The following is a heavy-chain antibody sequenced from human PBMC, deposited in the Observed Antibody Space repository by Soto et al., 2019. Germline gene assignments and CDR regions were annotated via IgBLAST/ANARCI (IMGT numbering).Heavy chain of an antibody. CDR1: GGSISSYY. D-gene: IGHD3-10*01. J-gene: IGHJ4*02. CDR2: IYYSGST. CDR3: ARHNYGSGSTYFDY. Sequence: QVQLQESGPGLVKPSETLSLTCTVSGGSISSYYWSWIRQPPGKGLEWIGYIYYSGSTNYNPSLKSRIPLAVDTSKNQSSLKLNSMTAADTAVYYCARHNYGSGSTYFDYWGQGTLVTVSS. V-gene: IGHV4-59*08.